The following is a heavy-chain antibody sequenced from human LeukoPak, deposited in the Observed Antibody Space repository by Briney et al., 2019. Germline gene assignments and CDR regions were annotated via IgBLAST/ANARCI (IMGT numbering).Heavy chain of an antibody. CDR1: GGSISSSSYY. V-gene: IGHV4-39*07. CDR3: ARVSHSWPWVFFDP. D-gene: IGHD1-26*01. J-gene: IGHJ2*01. CDR2: IYYSGST. Sequence: PSETLSLTCTVSGGSISSSSYYWGWIRQPPGKGLEWIGSIYYSGSTYYNPSLQSRLSISVDTSKNQFSLSLNSVTAADTAVYYCARVSHSWPWVFFDPWGRGTLVTVSS.